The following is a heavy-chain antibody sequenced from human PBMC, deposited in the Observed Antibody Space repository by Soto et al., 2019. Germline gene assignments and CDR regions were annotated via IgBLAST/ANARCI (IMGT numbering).Heavy chain of an antibody. CDR3: ARSGRSWNLREFDY. J-gene: IGHJ4*02. V-gene: IGHV1-18*01. Sequence: QGQLVQSGAEVKKPGASVKVSCKASGYTFATYGFSWVRQAPGQGLEWMGWISASNGNTNYAQKLRGRVTMTTDTSTSTAYMELRSLRSDDTAVFYCARSGRSWNLREFDYWGQGTLVTVSS. CDR2: ISASNGNT. D-gene: IGHD6-13*01. CDR1: GYTFATYG.